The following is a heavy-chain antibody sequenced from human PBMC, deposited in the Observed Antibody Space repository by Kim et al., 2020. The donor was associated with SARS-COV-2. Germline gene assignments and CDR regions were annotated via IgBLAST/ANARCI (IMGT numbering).Heavy chain of an antibody. Sequence: SDTLSLTCAVSGGSVSNVNYYWSWIRQPPGKGLEWIGYRQYSGSTNYNPSLKSRVTISVDTSKNQFSLKLSSVAAADTAVYYCARVDGYMYGNAEDWFDPWGQGTLVTVSS. V-gene: IGHV4-61*01. D-gene: IGHD5-12*01. CDR1: GGSVSNVNYY. CDR2: RQYSGST. CDR3: ARVDGYMYGNAEDWFDP. J-gene: IGHJ5*02.